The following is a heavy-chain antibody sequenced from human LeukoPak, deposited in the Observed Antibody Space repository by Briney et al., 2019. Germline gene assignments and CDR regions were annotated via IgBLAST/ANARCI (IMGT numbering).Heavy chain of an antibody. J-gene: IGHJ6*02. CDR3: ARGGGLDV. CDR1: GFTFSSYW. CDR2: INHNGNVN. Sequence: GGSLRLSCAASGFTFSSYWMNWARQAPGKGLEWVASINHNGNVNYYVDSVKGRFTISRNNAKNSLYLQMSNLRAEDTAVYFCARGGGLDVWGQGATVTVSS. D-gene: IGHD3-16*01. V-gene: IGHV3-7*03.